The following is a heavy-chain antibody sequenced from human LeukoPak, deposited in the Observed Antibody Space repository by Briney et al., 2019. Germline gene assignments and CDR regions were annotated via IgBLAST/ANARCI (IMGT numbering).Heavy chain of an antibody. CDR2: INHSGST. CDR3: ASLWVGELSHGMDV. D-gene: IGHD3-10*01. CDR1: GGSFSGYY. J-gene: IGHJ6*02. Sequence: PSETLSLTCAVYGGSFSGYYWSWIRQPPGKGLEWIGEINHSGSTNYNPSLKSRVTISVDTSKNQFSLKLSSVTAADTAVYYCASLWVGELSHGMDVWGQGTTVTVSS. V-gene: IGHV4-34*01.